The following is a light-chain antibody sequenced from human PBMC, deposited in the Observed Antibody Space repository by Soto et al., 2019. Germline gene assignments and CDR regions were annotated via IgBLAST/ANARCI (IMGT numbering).Light chain of an antibody. V-gene: IGKV1-13*02. J-gene: IGKJ4*01. CDR2: DAS. Sequence: AIQLTQSPSSLSASVGDRVTITCRASQGISSALAWYQQKPGKAPKLLIYDASSLESAVPSRFSGSGSGTDFTLTISSLQPDDFATYYCQQFNSHPLTFGGGTKVEIE. CDR1: QGISSA. CDR3: QQFNSHPLT.